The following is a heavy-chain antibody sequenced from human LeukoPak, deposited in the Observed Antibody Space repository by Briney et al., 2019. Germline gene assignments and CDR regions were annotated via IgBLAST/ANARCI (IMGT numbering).Heavy chain of an antibody. V-gene: IGHV3-21*01. CDR3: ARDLRNYYDTSGYYPNTFDD. CDR2: ISSSRSYI. CDR1: VFTFSTYS. J-gene: IGHJ4*02. Sequence: GGSLRLSCAASVFTFSTYSMNWVRQAPGKGLEWVSSISSSRSYIYYADSVKGRFTISRDNAKNSLYLQMNSLRAEDTAVYYCARDLRNYYDTSGYYPNTFDDWGQGTLVTVSS. D-gene: IGHD3-22*01.